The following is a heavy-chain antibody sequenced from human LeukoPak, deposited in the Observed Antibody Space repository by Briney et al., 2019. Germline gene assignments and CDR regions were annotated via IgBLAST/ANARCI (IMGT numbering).Heavy chain of an antibody. CDR3: ARGKEMATITGGPDY. CDR1: GYTFTSYG. CDR2: ISAYNGNT. Sequence: EASVKVSCKSSGYTFTSYGISWVRPAPGQGLEWMGWISAYNGNTNYAQKLRGRVTMTRDTSTTTVYMELTSLKSDDTAVYYCARGKEMATITGGPDYWGQGTLVTVSS. J-gene: IGHJ4*02. D-gene: IGHD5-24*01. V-gene: IGHV1-18*01.